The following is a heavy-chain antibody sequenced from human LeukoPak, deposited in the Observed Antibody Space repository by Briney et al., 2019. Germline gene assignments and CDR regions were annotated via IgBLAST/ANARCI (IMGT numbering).Heavy chain of an antibody. CDR3: ARGYCDTIRCLPVGFDP. J-gene: IGHJ5*02. CDR1: GYKFNNYW. Sequence: GESLKISCKGSGYKFNNYWIGWVRQMPGKGLEWIGIIYPGDSDTRYSPSFQGQVTISVDKSISTAYLQWSSLQASDTAMYFCARGYCDTIRCLPVGFDPWGQGTLVTVSS. CDR2: IYPGDSDT. V-gene: IGHV5-51*01. D-gene: IGHD2-15*01.